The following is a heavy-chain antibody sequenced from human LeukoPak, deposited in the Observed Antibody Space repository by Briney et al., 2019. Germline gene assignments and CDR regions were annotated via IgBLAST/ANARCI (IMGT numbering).Heavy chain of an antibody. Sequence: PGGSLRLSCAASGFTFSSYGMHWARQAPGKGLEWVAFIRYDGSNKYYADSVKGRFTISRDNSKNTLYLQMNSLRAEDTAVYYCAKGGIVLMVYTPYWGQGTLVTVSS. CDR2: IRYDGSNK. CDR1: GFTFSSYG. D-gene: IGHD2-8*01. CDR3: AKGGIVLMVYTPY. V-gene: IGHV3-30*02. J-gene: IGHJ4*02.